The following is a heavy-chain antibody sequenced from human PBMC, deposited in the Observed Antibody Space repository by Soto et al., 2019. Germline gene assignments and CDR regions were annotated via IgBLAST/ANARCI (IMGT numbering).Heavy chain of an antibody. CDR2: INAGNGNR. Sequence: QVQLVQSGAEVKKPGASVTVSCKASGYIFTGYVIHWVRQAPGQRLEWMGWINAGNGNRKNSQKFQDRVSISRDTSASTVYLELSSLTSEDTAVYFCARPYYDFWSYHYYVDVWGEGTTVTVSS. V-gene: IGHV1-3*01. CDR3: ARPYYDFWSYHYYVDV. D-gene: IGHD3-3*01. CDR1: GYIFTGYV. J-gene: IGHJ6*03.